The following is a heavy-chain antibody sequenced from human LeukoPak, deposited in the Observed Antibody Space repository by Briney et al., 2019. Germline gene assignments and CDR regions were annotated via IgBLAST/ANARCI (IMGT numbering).Heavy chain of an antibody. Sequence: PSQTLSLTCTVSGGSISSGDYYWSWIRQPPGKGLEWIGYIYYSGSTYYNPSLKSRVTISVDTSKNQFSLKLSSVSAADTAVYYRARDLSGSGYYYYYMDVWGKGTTVTVSS. V-gene: IGHV4-30-4*08. J-gene: IGHJ6*03. CDR1: GGSISSGDYY. CDR3: ARDLSGSGYYYYYMDV. CDR2: IYYSGST. D-gene: IGHD3-22*01.